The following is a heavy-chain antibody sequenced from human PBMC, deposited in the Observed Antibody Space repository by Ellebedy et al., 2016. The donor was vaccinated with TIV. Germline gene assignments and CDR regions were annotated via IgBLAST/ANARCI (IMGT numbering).Heavy chain of an antibody. CDR1: GFTFSSYA. Sequence: GESLKISXVASGFTFSSYAMTWVRQAPGKGLQWVSSISGSGGITNYADSVKGRFTISRDNSKNTLYLQMNSLGAEDTATYYCASSPANGDYVIFWFFDLWGRGTLVTVSS. V-gene: IGHV3-23*01. D-gene: IGHD4-17*01. CDR2: ISGSGGIT. CDR3: ASSPANGDYVIFWFFDL. J-gene: IGHJ2*01.